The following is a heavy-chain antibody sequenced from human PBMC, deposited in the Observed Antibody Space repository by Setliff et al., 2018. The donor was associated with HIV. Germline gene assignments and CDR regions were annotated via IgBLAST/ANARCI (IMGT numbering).Heavy chain of an antibody. CDR2: IYTSGST. D-gene: IGHD3-16*01. V-gene: IGHV4-4*07. CDR1: GGSISSYY. Sequence: PSETLSLTCTVSGGSISSYYWCWIRQPAGKGLEWIGHIYTSGSTNYNPSLKSRVTMSVDTSKNQFSLKLSSVTAADTAVYYCARDVPWGDYYYYMDVWGKGTTVTVSS. CDR3: ARDVPWGDYYYYMDV. J-gene: IGHJ6*03.